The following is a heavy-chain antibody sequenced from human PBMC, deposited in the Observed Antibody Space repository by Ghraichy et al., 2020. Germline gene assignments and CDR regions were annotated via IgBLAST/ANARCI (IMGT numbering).Heavy chain of an antibody. V-gene: IGHV4-30-4*01. CDR1: GGSISSGYYY. D-gene: IGHD6-19*01. CDR2: IYYSGST. Sequence: SETLSLTCTVSGGSISSGYYYWTWIRQPPGKGLEWIGYIYYSGSTYYNPSLKSRVSISEDTSKNQFSLKLSSVTAADTAVYYCASGKAVAGTLYDYWGQGTLATVSS. CDR3: ASGKAVAGTLYDY. J-gene: IGHJ4*02.